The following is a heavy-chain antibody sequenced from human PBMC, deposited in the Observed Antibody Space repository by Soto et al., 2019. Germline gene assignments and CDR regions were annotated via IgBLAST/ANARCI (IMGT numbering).Heavy chain of an antibody. CDR3: ARDRRGYSGYEMVPLLDYYYYMDV. V-gene: IGHV4-59*01. CDR1: GGSISSYY. CDR2: IYYSGST. J-gene: IGHJ6*03. Sequence: PSETLSLTCTVSGGSISSYYWSWIRQPPGKGLEWIGYIYYSGSTNYNPSLKSRVTISVDTSKNQFSLKLSSVTAADTAVYYCARDRRGYSGYEMVPLLDYYYYMDVWGKGTTVTVSS. D-gene: IGHD5-12*01.